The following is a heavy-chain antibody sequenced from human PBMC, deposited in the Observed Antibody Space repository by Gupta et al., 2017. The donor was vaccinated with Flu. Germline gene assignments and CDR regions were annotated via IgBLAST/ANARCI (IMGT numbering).Heavy chain of an antibody. CDR3: ARDGAGDCSGGSCYSWFDP. V-gene: IGHV3-74*01. CDR2: IKSDESSA. Sequence: WVRQAPGKGLVWVSRIKSDESSASYADSVKGRCTISRDNAKNTLYLQMNSLRAEDTAVYYGARDGAGDCSGGSCYSWFDPWGQGTLVTVSS. D-gene: IGHD2-15*01. J-gene: IGHJ5*02.